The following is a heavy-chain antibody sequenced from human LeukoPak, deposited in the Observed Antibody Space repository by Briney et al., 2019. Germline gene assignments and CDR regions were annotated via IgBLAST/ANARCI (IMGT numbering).Heavy chain of an antibody. CDR2: IDDDGTTI. D-gene: IGHD2-15*01. CDR1: GFTFNTYT. J-gene: IGHJ4*02. CDR3: ARVFCSGSSCSHFDY. Sequence: GGSLRLSCAASGFTFNTYTMNWVRQAPGKGLVWVSRIDDDGTTIDYADSVKGRFTISRDNAKNTLYLQMNSLRAEDTAVYYCARVFCSGSSCSHFDYWGQGTLVTVSS. V-gene: IGHV3-74*01.